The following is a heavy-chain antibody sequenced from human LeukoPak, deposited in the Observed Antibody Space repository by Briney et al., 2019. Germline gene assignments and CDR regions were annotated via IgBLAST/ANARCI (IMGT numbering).Heavy chain of an antibody. CDR3: ARAGEQQLVPVPYDAFDI. V-gene: IGHV4-59*01. D-gene: IGHD6-13*01. CDR1: GGSISSYY. CDR2: IYYSGST. J-gene: IGHJ3*02. Sequence: ASETLSLTCTVSGGSISSYYWSWIRQPPGKGLEWIGYIYYSGSTNYNPSLKSRVTISVDTSKNQFSLKLSSVTAADTAVYYCARAGEQQLVPVPYDAFDIWGQGTMVTVSS.